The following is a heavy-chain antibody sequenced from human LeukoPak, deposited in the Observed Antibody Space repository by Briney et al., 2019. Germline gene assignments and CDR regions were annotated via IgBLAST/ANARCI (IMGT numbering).Heavy chain of an antibody. J-gene: IGHJ3*02. CDR1: GGSISSSSYY. CDR3: VSLVVITTGAFDI. V-gene: IGHV4-39*01. D-gene: IGHD3-22*01. Sequence: LETLSLTCTVSGGSISSSSYYWGWIRQPPGKRLEWIGSIYYSGSTYYNPSLKSRVTISVDTSKNQFSLKLSSVTAADTAVYYCVSLVVITTGAFDIWGQGTMVTVSS. CDR2: IYYSGST.